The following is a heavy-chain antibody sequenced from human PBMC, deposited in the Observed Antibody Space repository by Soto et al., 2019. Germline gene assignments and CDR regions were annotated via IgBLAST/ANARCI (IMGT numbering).Heavy chain of an antibody. V-gene: IGHV5-51*04. D-gene: IGHD3-3*01. CDR2: IYPGDSDT. CDR3: ARSTIKPGNYDFWSGYYTALNYYGMDV. J-gene: IGHJ6*02. Sequence: GESLKISCKGSGYSFTSYWIGWVRQMPGKCLEWMGIIYPGDSDTRYSPSFQGQVTISGDKPIITAYLRWSSLKASDTAMYHCARSTIKPGNYDFWSGYYTALNYYGMDVWGQGTTVTVSS. CDR1: GYSFTSYW.